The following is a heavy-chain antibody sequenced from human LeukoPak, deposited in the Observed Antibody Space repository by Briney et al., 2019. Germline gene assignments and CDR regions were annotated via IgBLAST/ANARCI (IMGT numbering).Heavy chain of an antibody. CDR2: IYYRGST. J-gene: IGHJ3*02. CDR3: ARSRSGYSYDHAAFEI. CDR1: GGSISSGGYY. V-gene: IGHV4-61*08. D-gene: IGHD5-18*01. Sequence: SETLSLTCGVSGGSISSGGYYWSWIRQHPGKGLEWIGYIYYRGSTTYNPSLKSRVTISVDTSRNQFSLKLSSVTAADTAVYYCARSRSGYSYDHAAFEIWGQGTMVTVSS.